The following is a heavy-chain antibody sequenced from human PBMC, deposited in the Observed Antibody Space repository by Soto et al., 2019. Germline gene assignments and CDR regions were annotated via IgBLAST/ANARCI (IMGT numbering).Heavy chain of an antibody. J-gene: IGHJ6*02. CDR3: ARVDYDYVWGSYREIYYCYGMDV. D-gene: IGHD3-16*02. V-gene: IGHV1-18*01. CDR1: GYTFTSYG. CDR2: ISAYNGNT. Sequence: QVQLVQSGAEVKKPGASVKVSCKASGYTFTSYGISWVRQAPGQGLEWMGWISAYNGNTNYAQKLQGRVIMTTDTSTSTAYMELRSLRSDDTAVYYCARVDYDYVWGSYREIYYCYGMDVWGQGTTVTVSS.